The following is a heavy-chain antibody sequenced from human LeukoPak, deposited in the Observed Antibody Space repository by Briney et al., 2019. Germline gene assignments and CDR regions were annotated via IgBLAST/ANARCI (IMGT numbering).Heavy chain of an antibody. D-gene: IGHD2-2*01. V-gene: IGHV4-59*01. Sequence: SETLSLTCTVSGGSISSYYWSWIRQPPGKGLEWIGYIYYSGSTNYNPSLKSRVTISVDTSKNQFSLKLSSVTAADTAVYYCARLYQLLKGGYYYMDVWGKGTTVTVSS. CDR3: ARLYQLLKGGYYYMDV. CDR2: IYYSGST. J-gene: IGHJ6*03. CDR1: GGSISSYY.